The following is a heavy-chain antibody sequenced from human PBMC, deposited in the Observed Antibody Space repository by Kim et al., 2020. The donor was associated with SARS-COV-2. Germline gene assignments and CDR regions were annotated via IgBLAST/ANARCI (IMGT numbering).Heavy chain of an antibody. CDR3: ARGSTFYYDAGTYFKPWGYCVF. V-gene: IGHV4-59*01. CDR2: IFYTGRT. Sequence: SETLSLTCTVSGASISGYYWGWIRQPPGKGLEYIGYIFYTGRTNYNPPLKRRVTISFDKSKNQFSLHLNSVTAADTAVYYCARGSTFYYDAGTYFKPWGYCVFWGRGTLVTVS. J-gene: IGHJ4*02. CDR1: GASISGYY. D-gene: IGHD3-10*01.